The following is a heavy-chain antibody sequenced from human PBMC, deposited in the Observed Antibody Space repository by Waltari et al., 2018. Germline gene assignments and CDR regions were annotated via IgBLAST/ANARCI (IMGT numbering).Heavy chain of an antibody. CDR3: ATRNYLDS. CDR1: GFTFSRFA. CDR2: INDLWDIP. J-gene: IGHJ4*02. Sequence: EMQLLESGGGLVQQGGSLRLSCAASGFTFSRFAMNWVRKAPGKVMEWVSIINDLWDIPNTADSLKGRVTVSRDKSRDTLYLHMNNLTAEDTAVYYCATRNYLDSWGRGALVTVS. V-gene: IGHV3-23*01.